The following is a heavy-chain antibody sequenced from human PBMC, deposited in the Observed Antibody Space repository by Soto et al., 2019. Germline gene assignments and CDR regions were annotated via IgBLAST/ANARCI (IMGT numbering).Heavy chain of an antibody. CDR3: AREYCSRGTCNYGRWVDP. Sequence: EVQLVESGGGSVQSGGSLRLSCAASGFTFSNYWMSWVRQAPGKGLEWVANIRHDGGGIHYVDSVRGRFTMSRHNAKNSLSLQINRLTAEDSAVYYCAREYCSRGTCNYGRWVDPWGQGTLVTVSS. CDR2: IRHDGGGI. V-gene: IGHV3-7*04. D-gene: IGHD2-15*01. CDR1: GFTFSNYW. J-gene: IGHJ5*02.